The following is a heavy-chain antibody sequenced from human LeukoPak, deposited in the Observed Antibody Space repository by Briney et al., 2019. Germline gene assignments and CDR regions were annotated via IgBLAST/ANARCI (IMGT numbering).Heavy chain of an antibody. J-gene: IGHJ4*02. D-gene: IGHD3-10*01. CDR2: IYTSGST. Sequence: WIGRIYTSGSTNYNPSLKSRVTMSVDTSKNQFSLKLSSVTAADTAVYYCAGGSYYGYYFDYWGQGTLVTVSS. V-gene: IGHV4-4*07. CDR3: AGGSYYGYYFDY.